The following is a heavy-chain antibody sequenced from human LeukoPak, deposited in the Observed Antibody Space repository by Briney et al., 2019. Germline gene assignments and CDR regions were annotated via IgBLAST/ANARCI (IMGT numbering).Heavy chain of an antibody. D-gene: IGHD3-10*01. CDR1: GFTFSSYS. J-gene: IGHJ4*02. CDR3: ARASGITMVRGNPYYFDY. V-gene: IGHV3-48*01. Sequence: GGSLRLSCAASGFTFSSYSMTWVRQAPGKGLEWVSYISSSSSTIYYADSAKGRFTISRDNAKNSLYLQMNSLRAEDTAVYYCARASGITMVRGNPYYFDYWGQGTLVTVSS. CDR2: ISSSSSTI.